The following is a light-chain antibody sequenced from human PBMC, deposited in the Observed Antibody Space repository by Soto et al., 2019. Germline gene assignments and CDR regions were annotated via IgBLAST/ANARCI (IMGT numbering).Light chain of an antibody. CDR1: QSVTNSF. Sequence: EIVLAQSPGTLSLSPGERATLSCRASQSVTNSFLAWYQQRPGQAPSLLMYGASSRATGTPERFSGRGSGTDFTLTISRLEPEDFAVYYCQQYGSSPRTVGQGTTVDTK. V-gene: IGKV3-20*01. CDR3: QQYGSSPRT. CDR2: GAS. J-gene: IGKJ1*01.